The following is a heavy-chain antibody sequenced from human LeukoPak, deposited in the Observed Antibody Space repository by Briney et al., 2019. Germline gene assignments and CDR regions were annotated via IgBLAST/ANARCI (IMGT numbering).Heavy chain of an antibody. V-gene: IGHV3-48*02. CDR1: GFTFSTYG. D-gene: IGHD4-23*01. CDR2: ISSTGNTI. CDR3: ARDTYGGNSNDY. Sequence: PGGSLRLSCAASGFTFSTYGMNWVRQAPGKGLEWVSYISSTGNTIYYADSVKGRFTISRDSGRSSLHLQMNSLRDEDTAVYYCARDTYGGNSNDYWGQGTLVTVSS. J-gene: IGHJ4*02.